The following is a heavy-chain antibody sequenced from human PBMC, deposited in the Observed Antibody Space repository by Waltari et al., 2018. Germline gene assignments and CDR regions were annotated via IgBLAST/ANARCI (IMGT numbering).Heavy chain of an antibody. D-gene: IGHD1-7*01. CDR1: GYSFTSYW. CDR3: ARHLGITGTTIHFDY. V-gene: IGHV5-10-1*03. J-gene: IGHJ4*02. CDR2: IDPSDSYT. Sequence: EVQLVQSGAEVKKPGESLRISCQGSGYSFTSYWISWGRQLPGKGLEWMGRIDPSDSYTNYSPSFQGHVTISADKSISTAYLQWSSLKASDTAMYYCARHLGITGTTIHFDYWGQGTLVTVSS.